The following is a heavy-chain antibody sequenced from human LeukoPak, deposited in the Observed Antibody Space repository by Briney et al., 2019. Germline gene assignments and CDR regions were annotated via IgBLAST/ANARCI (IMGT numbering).Heavy chain of an antibody. CDR2: IIPIFGTA. Sequence: SVKVSCKASGGTFTIYAISWVRQAPGQGLEWMGRIIPIFGTANYAQKFQGRVTITTDESTSTAYMELSSLRSEDTAVYYCARDPGYDAFDIWGQGTMVTVSS. D-gene: IGHD3-9*01. J-gene: IGHJ3*02. CDR1: GGTFTIYA. V-gene: IGHV1-69*05. CDR3: ARDPGYDAFDI.